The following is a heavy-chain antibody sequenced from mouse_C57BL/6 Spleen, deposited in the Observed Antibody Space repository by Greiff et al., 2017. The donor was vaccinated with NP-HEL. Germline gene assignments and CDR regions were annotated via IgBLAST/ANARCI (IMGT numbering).Heavy chain of an antibody. V-gene: IGHV5-16*01. Sequence: DVKLVESEGGLVQPGSSMKLSCTASGFTFSDYYMAWVRQVPEKGLEWVANINYDGSSTYYLDSLKSRFIISRDNAKSILYLQMSSLKSEDTATYYCARGSTTVVDWYYFDYWGQGTTLTVSS. CDR1: GFTFSDYY. CDR2: INYDGSST. J-gene: IGHJ2*01. D-gene: IGHD1-1*01. CDR3: ARGSTTVVDWYYFDY.